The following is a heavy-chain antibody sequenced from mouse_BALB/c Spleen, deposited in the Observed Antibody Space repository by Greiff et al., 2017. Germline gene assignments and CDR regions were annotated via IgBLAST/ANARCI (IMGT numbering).Heavy chain of an antibody. V-gene: IGHV5-15*02. CDR3: ARGDYDRAWFAY. CDR1: GFTFSDYG. J-gene: IGHJ3*01. CDR2: ISNLAYSI. D-gene: IGHD2-4*01. Sequence: EVQLVESGGGLVQPGGSRKLSCAASGFTFSDYGMAWVRQAPGKGPEWVAFISNLAYSIYYADTVTGRFTISRENAKNTLYLEMSSLRSEDTAMYYCARGDYDRAWFAYWGQGTLVTVSA.